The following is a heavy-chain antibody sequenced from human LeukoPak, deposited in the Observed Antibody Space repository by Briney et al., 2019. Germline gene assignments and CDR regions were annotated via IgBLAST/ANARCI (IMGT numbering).Heavy chain of an antibody. CDR2: IYYIGIT. D-gene: IGHD1-26*01. V-gene: IGHV4-59*02. Sequence: SETLSLTCTVSGGSVSSYYWSWIRQPPGKGLEYIGYIYYIGITNYNPSLKSRVTISVDTSKNQFSLELSSVTATDTAIYYCARESFQAFDIWGQGTLVTVSS. J-gene: IGHJ3*02. CDR3: ARESFQAFDI. CDR1: GGSVSSYY.